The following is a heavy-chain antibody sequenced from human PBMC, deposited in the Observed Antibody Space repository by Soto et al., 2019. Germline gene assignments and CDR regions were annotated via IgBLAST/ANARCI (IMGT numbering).Heavy chain of an antibody. J-gene: IGHJ4*02. Sequence: QVQLQESGPGLMKSLQILSLTCTVSGGSISSGDYYWSWIRQPPGKGLEWIGYIYYTGSTYYNPSLKSRLTISIDTSKNQFSLKLTSVTAADTAVYFCARYQKGPFDYWGQGTLVTASS. V-gene: IGHV4-30-4*01. CDR1: GGSISSGDYY. CDR2: IYYTGST. CDR3: ARYQKGPFDY. D-gene: IGHD2-2*01.